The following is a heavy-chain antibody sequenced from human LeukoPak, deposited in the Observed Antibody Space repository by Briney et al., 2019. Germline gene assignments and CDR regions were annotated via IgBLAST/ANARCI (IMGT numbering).Heavy chain of an antibody. CDR3: AKGYCSSTSCWGWFDP. J-gene: IGHJ5*02. V-gene: IGHV3-9*01. CDR1: GFIFDDYA. Sequence: PGRSLRLSCAASGFIFDDYAMHWVRQAPGKGLEWVSGISWNSGSIGYADSVKGRFTISRDNAKNSLYLQMNSLRAGDTALYYCAKGYCSSTSCWGWFDPWGQGTLVTVSS. D-gene: IGHD2-2*01. CDR2: ISWNSGSI.